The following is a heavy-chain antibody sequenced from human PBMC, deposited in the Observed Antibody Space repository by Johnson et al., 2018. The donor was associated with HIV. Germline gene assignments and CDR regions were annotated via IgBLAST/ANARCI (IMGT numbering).Heavy chain of an antibody. Sequence: MQLVESGGGLVQPGGSLRLSCAASGFTVRSNHISWVRQTPGKGLEWVSVIYSGGSTYYADSVKGRFTISRDNSKNTLYLQMNSLRAEDTAVYYCAREVAGDYGDSPGAFDIWGQGTMVTVSS. J-gene: IGHJ3*02. CDR1: GFTVRSNH. CDR3: AREVAGDYGDSPGAFDI. V-gene: IGHV3-66*01. CDR2: IYSGGST. D-gene: IGHD4-17*01.